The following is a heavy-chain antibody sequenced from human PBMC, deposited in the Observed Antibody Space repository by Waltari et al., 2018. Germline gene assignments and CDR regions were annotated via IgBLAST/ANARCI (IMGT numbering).Heavy chain of an antibody. J-gene: IGHJ4*02. CDR2: IESKSDGGKI. D-gene: IGHD7-27*01. Sequence: EGQLVESGGGLVKPGGSLRLSCAGSGFIFNTAWMSWVRKAPGKGLQWVGRIESKSDGGKIDYGAPVKGRFTISRDDSKNTLYLQMDSLKNEDTAVYYCTTQYWGNGIVIDHWGQGAQVTVSS. V-gene: IGHV3-15*04. CDR3: TTQYWGNGIVIDH. CDR1: GFIFNTAW.